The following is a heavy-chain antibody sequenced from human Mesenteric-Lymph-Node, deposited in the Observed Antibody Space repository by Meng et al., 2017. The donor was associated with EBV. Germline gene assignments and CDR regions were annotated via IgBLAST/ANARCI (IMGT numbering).Heavy chain of an antibody. CDR2: ITGNGGNT. Sequence: EVQLLESXXGLVQXGGSLRLSCEASGFTFSSYAMSWVRQAPGKGLEWVSAITGNGGNTYYADTVKGRFTISRDNSKNTVYLQMNSLRAEDTAVYYCARLTEYWGQGTRVTVS. D-gene: IGHD3-9*01. CDR3: ARLTEY. V-gene: IGHV3-23*01. CDR1: GFTFSSYA. J-gene: IGHJ4*02.